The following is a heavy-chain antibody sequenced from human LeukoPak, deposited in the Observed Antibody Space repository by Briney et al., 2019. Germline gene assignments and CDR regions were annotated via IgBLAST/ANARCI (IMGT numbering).Heavy chain of an antibody. Sequence: GGSLRLSCAASGFTFDDYGMSWVRQAPGEGLEWVSGINWNGGSTGYADSVKGRFTISRDNAKNSLYLQMNSLRAEDTALYYCAKPWGELTGDAFDIWGQGTMVTVSS. CDR3: AKPWGELTGDAFDI. CDR2: INWNGGST. D-gene: IGHD1-26*01. V-gene: IGHV3-20*04. CDR1: GFTFDDYG. J-gene: IGHJ3*02.